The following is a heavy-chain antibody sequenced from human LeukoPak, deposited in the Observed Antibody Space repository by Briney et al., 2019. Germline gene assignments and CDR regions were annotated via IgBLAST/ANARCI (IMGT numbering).Heavy chain of an antibody. D-gene: IGHD2-2*01. V-gene: IGHV3-48*03. CDR3: ARDQRGSNRIRALDI. CDR1: GFTFSSYE. CDR2: INSGGDNR. Sequence: GGSLRLSCAASGFTFSSYEMNWVRQAPGKGLEWVSYINSGGDNRYYADAVKGRFTVSRDNGKNSLYLQMNSLRAEDTAVYYCARDQRGSNRIRALDIWGQGTMVTVSS. J-gene: IGHJ3*02.